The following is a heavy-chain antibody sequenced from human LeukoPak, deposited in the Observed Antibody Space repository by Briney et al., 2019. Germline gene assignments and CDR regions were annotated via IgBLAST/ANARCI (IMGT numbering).Heavy chain of an antibody. D-gene: IGHD2-8*01. Sequence: PSETLSLTCTVSGGSISSSSYYWGWIRQPPGKGLEWIGSIYYSGSTYYNPSLKSRVTISVDTSKNQFSLKLSSVTAADTAVYYCARHLYGYYYYYMDVWGKGTTVTISS. CDR1: GGSISSSSYY. V-gene: IGHV4-39*01. CDR2: IYYSGST. CDR3: ARHLYGYYYYYMDV. J-gene: IGHJ6*03.